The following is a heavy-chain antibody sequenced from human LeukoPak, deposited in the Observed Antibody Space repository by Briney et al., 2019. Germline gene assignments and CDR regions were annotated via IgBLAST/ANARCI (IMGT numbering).Heavy chain of an antibody. CDR1: GGSISSGDYY. V-gene: IGHV4-30-4*01. CDR2: IYYSGST. Sequence: SETLSLTCTVSGGSISSGDYYWSWIRQPPGKGLEWIGYIYYSGSTYYNPSLKSRVTISVDTSKNQFSLKLSSVTAADTAVYYCARDRGYYDSSGYVNWFDPWGQGTLVTVSS. J-gene: IGHJ5*02. D-gene: IGHD3-22*01. CDR3: ARDRGYYDSSGYVNWFDP.